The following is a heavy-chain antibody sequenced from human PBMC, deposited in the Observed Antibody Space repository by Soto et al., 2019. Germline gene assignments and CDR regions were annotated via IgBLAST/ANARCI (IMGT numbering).Heavy chain of an antibody. Sequence: GGSLRLSCAASGFTFSSYSMNWVRQAPGKGLEWVSYISSGIITIYYADSVKGRFTISRDNAKNSLYLQMNSLRDEDTAVYYCARGGSSSDNGMDVWGQGTTVTVSS. CDR3: ARGGSSSDNGMDV. D-gene: IGHD6-6*01. V-gene: IGHV3-48*02. CDR2: ISSGIITI. J-gene: IGHJ6*02. CDR1: GFTFSSYS.